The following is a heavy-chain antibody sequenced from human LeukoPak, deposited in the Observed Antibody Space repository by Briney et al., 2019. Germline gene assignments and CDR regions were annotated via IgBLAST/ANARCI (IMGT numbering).Heavy chain of an antibody. CDR1: GYTFTSYY. CDR2: INPSGGST. V-gene: IGHV1-46*03. J-gene: IGHJ4*02. Sequence: ASVKVSCKASGYTFTSYYMHWVRQAPGQGLERVGIINPSGGSTSYAQKFQGRVTMTRDTSTSTVYMELSSLRSEDTAVYYCARETPTLQWLIDYWGQGTLVTVSS. D-gene: IGHD6-19*01. CDR3: ARETPTLQWLIDY.